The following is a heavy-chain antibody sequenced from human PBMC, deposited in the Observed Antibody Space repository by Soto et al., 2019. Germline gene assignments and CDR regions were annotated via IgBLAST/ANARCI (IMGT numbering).Heavy chain of an antibody. D-gene: IGHD2-15*01. V-gene: IGHV4-30-2*01. Sequence: PSETLSLTCAVSGGSISSGGYSWSWIRQPPGKGLEWIGYIYHSGSTYYNPSLKSRVTISVDRSKNQFSLKLSSVTAADTAVYYCARGLVVVAAFDHWGQGTLVTVSS. CDR3: ARGLVVVAAFDH. CDR1: GGSISSGGYS. CDR2: IYHSGST. J-gene: IGHJ4*02.